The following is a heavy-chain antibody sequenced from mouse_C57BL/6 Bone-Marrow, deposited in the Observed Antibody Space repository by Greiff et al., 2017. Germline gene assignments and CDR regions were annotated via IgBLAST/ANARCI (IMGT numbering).Heavy chain of an antibody. CDR3: TTGGGRSLFGY. Sequence: EVQLQQSGAELVRPGASVKLSCTASGFNIKDDYMHWVKQRPEQGLEWIGWIYPENGGTAYASTFPGKATITADTSSNTAYLQLSSLTSEDTAVYYWTTGGGRSLFGYWGQGTTLTVSA. V-gene: IGHV14-4*01. CDR2: IYPENGGT. CDR1: GFNIKDDY. J-gene: IGHJ2*01. D-gene: IGHD1-1*01.